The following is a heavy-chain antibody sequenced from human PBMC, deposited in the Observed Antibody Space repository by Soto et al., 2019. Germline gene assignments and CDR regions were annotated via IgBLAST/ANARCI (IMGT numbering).Heavy chain of an antibody. J-gene: IGHJ3*01. CDR2: IIPIFGTS. CDR3: GRGSGDAYGDYYVFAV. V-gene: IGHV1-69*06. CDR1: GATFRTNI. D-gene: IGHD4-17*01. Sequence: QVQVVQSGAGVKKPGSSVKVSCKASGATFRTNIIGWVRQAPGQGLEWMGGIIPIFGTSNYAQNFQGRVTITADRSKSTAYMELSSLRSEDTAVYYCGRGSGDAYGDYYVFAVWGQGTMVTVSS.